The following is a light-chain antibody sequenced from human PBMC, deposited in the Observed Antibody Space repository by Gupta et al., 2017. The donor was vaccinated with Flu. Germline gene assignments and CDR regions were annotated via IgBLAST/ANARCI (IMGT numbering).Light chain of an antibody. Sequence: GTSSDVGGYNYVPWYQQHPGKAPKLMIYDVSNRPSGVSNRFSGSKSGNTASLTISGLQSEDEADYYCSSYTSSSVVFGGGTKLTVL. V-gene: IGLV2-14*04. CDR1: SSDVGGYNY. J-gene: IGLJ2*01. CDR3: SSYTSSSVV. CDR2: DVS.